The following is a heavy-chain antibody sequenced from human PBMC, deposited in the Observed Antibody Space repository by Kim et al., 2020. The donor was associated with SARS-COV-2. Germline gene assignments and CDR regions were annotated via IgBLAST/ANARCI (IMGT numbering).Heavy chain of an antibody. Sequence: SETLSLTCTVSGGSISSSSYYWGWIRQPPGKGLEWIGSIYYSGSTYYNPSLKSRVTISVDTSKNQFSLKLSSVTAADTAVYYCARHAPSYYDFWSGYYNGGGFYYFDYWGQGTLVTVSS. V-gene: IGHV4-39*01. CDR3: ARHAPSYYDFWSGYYNGGGFYYFDY. D-gene: IGHD3-3*01. J-gene: IGHJ4*02. CDR2: IYYSGST. CDR1: GGSISSSSYY.